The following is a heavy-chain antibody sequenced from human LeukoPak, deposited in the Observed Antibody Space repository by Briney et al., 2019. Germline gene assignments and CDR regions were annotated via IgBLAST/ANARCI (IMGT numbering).Heavy chain of an antibody. CDR1: GYTFTTYR. J-gene: IGHJ3*02. CDR3: ARSREPASSRAFSMSWAKPDAFDI. D-gene: IGHD1-26*01. CDR2: INTGGDNL. V-gene: IGHV1-46*01. Sequence: GASVKVSCKASGYTFTTYRMHWVRQAPGQGLEWMGMINTGGDNLGYAPKFQGRVTMTKDTSTTTVYLEVSSLRSDDTAVYYCARSREPASSRAFSMSWAKPDAFDIWGQGTLVTVSS.